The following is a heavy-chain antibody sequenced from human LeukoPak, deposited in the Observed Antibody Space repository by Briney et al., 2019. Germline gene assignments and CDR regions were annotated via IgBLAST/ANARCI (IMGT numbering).Heavy chain of an antibody. CDR3: ARHRFSLWDFGELSVWFDP. CDR1: GGSISSSSYY. CDR2: IYYSGST. Sequence: SETLSLTCTVSGGSISSSSYYWGWIRQPPGKGLEWIGSIYYSGSTYYNPSLKSRVTISVDTSKNQFSLKLSSVTAADTAMYYCARHRFSLWDFGELSVWFDPWGQGTLVTVSS. V-gene: IGHV4-39*01. D-gene: IGHD3-10*01. J-gene: IGHJ5*02.